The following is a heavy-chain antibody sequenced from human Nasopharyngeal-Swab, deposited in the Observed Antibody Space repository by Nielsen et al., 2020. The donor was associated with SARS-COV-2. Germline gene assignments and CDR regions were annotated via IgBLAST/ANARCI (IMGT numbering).Heavy chain of an antibody. CDR3: ATSGYSSGWIF. CDR1: GFIFSTYT. CDR2: IRSSTSYI. V-gene: IGHV3-21*01. Sequence: GESLKISCAAPGFIFSTYTMNWVRQAPGKGLEWLSSIRSSTSYIYYADSVKGQFTISRDNAKNSLYLQMNSLRTEDTELYYCATSGYSSGWIFWGQGTLVTVSS. J-gene: IGHJ4*02. D-gene: IGHD6-19*01.